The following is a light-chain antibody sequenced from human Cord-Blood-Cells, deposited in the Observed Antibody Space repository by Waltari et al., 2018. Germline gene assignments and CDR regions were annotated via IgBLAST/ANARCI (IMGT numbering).Light chain of an antibody. V-gene: IGKV1-39*01. CDR3: QQSYSTLGT. J-gene: IGKJ1*01. CDR2: AAS. Sequence: DRVTITCRASQSISSYLNWYQQKPGKAPKLLIYAASSLQSGVPSRFSGSESGTDFTLTIISLQPEDFATYYCQQSYSTLGTFGQGTKVEIK. CDR1: QSISSY.